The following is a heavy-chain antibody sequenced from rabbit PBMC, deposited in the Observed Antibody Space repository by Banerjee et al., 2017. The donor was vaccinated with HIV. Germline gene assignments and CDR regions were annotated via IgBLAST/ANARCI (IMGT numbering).Heavy chain of an antibody. D-gene: IGHD4-1*01. CDR2: IYAGSSGTT. J-gene: IGHJ4*01. Sequence: QQQLEESGGGLVKPEGSLTLTCTASGFTLSSYWICWVRQAPGKGLEWIACIYAGSSGTTEYASWAKGRFTISKTSSTTVTLQMTSLTVADTATYFCARDLAGVIGWNFDLWGPGTLVTVS. CDR3: ARDLAGVIGWNFDL. V-gene: IGHV1S45*01. CDR1: GFTLSSYW.